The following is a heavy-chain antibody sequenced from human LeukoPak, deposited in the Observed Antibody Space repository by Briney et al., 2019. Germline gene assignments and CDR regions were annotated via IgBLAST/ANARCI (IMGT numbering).Heavy chain of an antibody. V-gene: IGHV4-4*08. Sequence: SETLSLTCTASGGSTSTHFWSWMRQPPGRGLEWIGTYYNSGSTNYNPSLKSRATISLDTSKNQFSLKLSSVTAADTAVYHCVGAKQWLSFDMWGQGTVVTVSS. D-gene: IGHD5-18*01. J-gene: IGHJ3*02. CDR1: GGSTSTHF. CDR3: VGAKQWLSFDM. CDR2: YYNSGST.